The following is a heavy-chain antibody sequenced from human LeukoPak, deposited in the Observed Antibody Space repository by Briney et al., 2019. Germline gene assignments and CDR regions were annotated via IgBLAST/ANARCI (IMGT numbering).Heavy chain of an antibody. V-gene: IGHV4-30-4*01. CDR1: GGSFSNGDYG. J-gene: IGHJ4*02. CDR2: IYHSGRT. CDR3: ARELNPYTYGSYYFDY. D-gene: IGHD5-18*01. Sequence: SETLSLTCAVSGGSFSNGDYGWTWLRQPPGKGLEWIGYIYHSGRTFYNPSLKSRVIISLDTSKNLFSLRLTSVTAADTAGYYCARELNPYTYGSYYFDYWGQGTLVTVSS.